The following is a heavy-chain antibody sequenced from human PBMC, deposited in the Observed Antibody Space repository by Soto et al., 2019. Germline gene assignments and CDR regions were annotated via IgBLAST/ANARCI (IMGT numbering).Heavy chain of an antibody. CDR2: IWYDGSNK. D-gene: IGHD1-26*01. CDR1: GFTFSSYG. J-gene: IGHJ6*02. CDR3: ASIVGGAIPGYYYYGMDV. V-gene: IGHV3-33*01. Sequence: GGSLRLSCAASGFTFSSYGMHWVRQAPGKGLEWVAVIWYDGSNKYYADSVKGRFTISRDNSKNTLYLQMNSLRAEDTAVYYCASIVGGAIPGYYYYGMDVWGQGTTVTVSS.